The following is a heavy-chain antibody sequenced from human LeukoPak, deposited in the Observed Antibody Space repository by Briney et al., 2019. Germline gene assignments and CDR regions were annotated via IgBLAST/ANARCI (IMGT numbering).Heavy chain of an antibody. D-gene: IGHD3-3*01. Sequence: ASVKVSCKASGYTLTSYDINWVRQATGQGLEWMGWMNPNSGNTGYAQKFQGRVTMTRNTSISTAYMELSSLRSEDTAVYYCARVPRRITIFGVASGRAFDIWGQGTVVTVSS. CDR3: ARVPRRITIFGVASGRAFDI. CDR1: GYTLTSYD. J-gene: IGHJ3*02. CDR2: MNPNSGNT. V-gene: IGHV1-8*01.